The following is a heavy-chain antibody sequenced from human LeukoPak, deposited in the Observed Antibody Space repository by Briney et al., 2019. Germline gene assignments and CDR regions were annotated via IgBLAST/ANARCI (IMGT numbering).Heavy chain of an antibody. Sequence: ASVKVSCKASGYIFTGYYIHWVRQAPGQGLEWMGWINPNSGGTNYAQKFQGRVTMTRDTSISTAYMELSRLRSDDTAVYYCARDRRREYYYDSSGSFDYWGQGTLVTVSS. J-gene: IGHJ4*02. CDR2: INPNSGGT. CDR1: GYIFTGYY. D-gene: IGHD3-22*01. CDR3: ARDRRREYYYDSSGSFDY. V-gene: IGHV1-2*02.